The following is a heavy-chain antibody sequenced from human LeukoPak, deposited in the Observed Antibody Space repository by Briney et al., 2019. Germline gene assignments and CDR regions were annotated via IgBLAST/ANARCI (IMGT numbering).Heavy chain of an antibody. CDR3: ARDGVVGATSTFDC. CDR2: ISSSSTFI. V-gene: IGHV3-21*01. CDR1: GFTFSSYS. J-gene: IGHJ4*02. Sequence: GGSLRLSCAASGFTFSSYSMNWVRQAPGKGLEWVSSISSSSTFIYYADSVKGRFTISRDNAKNSLYLQMYSLRAEDTAVYYCARDGVVGATSTFDCWGQGTLVIVSS. D-gene: IGHD1-26*01.